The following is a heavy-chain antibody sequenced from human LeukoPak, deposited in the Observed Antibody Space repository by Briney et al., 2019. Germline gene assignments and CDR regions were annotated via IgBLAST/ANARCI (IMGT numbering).Heavy chain of an antibody. J-gene: IGHJ4*02. CDR1: GVSISSYY. CDR3: AGGYIDDY. CDR2: IYYSGST. D-gene: IGHD5-18*01. Sequence: SETLSLTCTVSGVSISSYYWSWIRQPPGKGLEWIGYIYYSGSTYYNPSLKSRVTMSADTSKNQFSLKLSSVTAADTAVYYCAGGYIDDYWGQGTLVTVSS. V-gene: IGHV4-59*04.